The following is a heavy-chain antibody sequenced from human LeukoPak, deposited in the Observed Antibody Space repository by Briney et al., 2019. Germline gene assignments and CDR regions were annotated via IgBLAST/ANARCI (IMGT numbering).Heavy chain of an antibody. CDR3: TRDLTGHYSIDY. D-gene: IGHD3-22*01. V-gene: IGHV3-30*02. CDR1: GFTFSSYG. Sequence: GGSLRLSCAASGFTFSSYGMHWVRQAPGKGLEWVAFIRYDGSNKYYADSVKGRFTISRDNSKNTLYLQVNSLRPDDTAVYYCTRDLTGHYSIDYWGQGTLVTVSS. CDR2: IRYDGSNK. J-gene: IGHJ4*02.